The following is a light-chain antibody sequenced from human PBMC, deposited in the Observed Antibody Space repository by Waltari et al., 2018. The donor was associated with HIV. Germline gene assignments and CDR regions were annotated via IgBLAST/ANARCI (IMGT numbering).Light chain of an antibody. CDR1: SSDVGSYNY. V-gene: IGLV2-11*01. CDR2: DAM. J-gene: IGLJ1*01. CDR3: CSSAGRYTFV. Sequence: QSALSQPRSVSGSPGQSITISCTGTSSDVGSYNYVSWYQHHPGKAPKLMIYDAMKRPSGVPDRFSGSKSGSTASLTISGLQVEDEADYYCCSSAGRYTFVFGTGTKVTVL.